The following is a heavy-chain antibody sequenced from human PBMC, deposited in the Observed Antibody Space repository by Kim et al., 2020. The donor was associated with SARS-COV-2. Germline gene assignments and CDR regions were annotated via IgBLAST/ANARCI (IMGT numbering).Heavy chain of an antibody. V-gene: IGHV1-69*04. J-gene: IGHJ4*02. D-gene: IGHD1-26*01. Sequence: SVKVSCKASGGTFSSYAISWVRQATGQGLEWMGRIIPILGIANYAQKFQGRVTITADKSTSTAYMELSSLRSEDTAVYYCVLQVGASVPVDWGQGTLVTVSS. CDR1: GGTFSSYA. CDR2: IIPILGIA. CDR3: VLQVGASVPVD.